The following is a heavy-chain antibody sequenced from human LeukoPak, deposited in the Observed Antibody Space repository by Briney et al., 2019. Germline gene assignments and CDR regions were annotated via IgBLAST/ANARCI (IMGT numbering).Heavy chain of an antibody. Sequence: GASVKVSCKASGYTFTSYGISWVRQAPGQGLEWMGWISAYNGNTNYAQKLQGRVTMTTDTSTSTAYMELRSLRSDDTAVYYCARDRGYYYDSSGYPLDYWGQGTLVTVSS. CDR2: ISAYNGNT. V-gene: IGHV1-18*01. CDR1: GYTFTSYG. D-gene: IGHD3-22*01. CDR3: ARDRGYYYDSSGYPLDY. J-gene: IGHJ4*02.